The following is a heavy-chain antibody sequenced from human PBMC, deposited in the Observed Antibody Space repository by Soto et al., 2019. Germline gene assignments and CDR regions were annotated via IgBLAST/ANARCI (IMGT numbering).Heavy chain of an antibody. D-gene: IGHD2-15*01. V-gene: IGHV3-30-3*01. CDR1: GFTFSSYA. CDR3: ARAPVVAANYYYGMDV. Sequence: GGSLRLSCAASGFTFSSYAMHWVRQAPGKGLEWVAVISYDGSNKYYADSVKGRFTISRDNSKNTLYLQMNSLRAEDTAVYYCARAPVVAANYYYGMDVWGQGTTVTVSS. CDR2: ISYDGSNK. J-gene: IGHJ6*02.